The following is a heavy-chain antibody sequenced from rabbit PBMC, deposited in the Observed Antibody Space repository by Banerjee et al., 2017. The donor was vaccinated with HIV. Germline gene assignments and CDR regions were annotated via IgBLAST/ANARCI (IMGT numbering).Heavy chain of an antibody. Sequence: QSLEESGGDLVKPGASLTLTCEASGIDFKQYYHMCWVRQAPGKGLEWIACIYSGAGDGRTYYANWAKGRFTISKTSSTTVTLQMTNLTGADTATYFCARDRYEDFGDWWYFNLWGQGTLVTVS. CDR3: ARDRYEDFGDWWYFNL. V-gene: IGHV1S40*01. J-gene: IGHJ4*01. CDR1: GIDFKQYYH. D-gene: IGHD2-1*01. CDR2: IYSGAGDGRT.